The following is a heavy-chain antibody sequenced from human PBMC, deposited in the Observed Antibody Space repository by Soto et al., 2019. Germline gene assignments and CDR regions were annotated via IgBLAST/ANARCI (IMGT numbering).Heavy chain of an antibody. V-gene: IGHV3-48*02. Sequence: GSLRLSCAASGFTFSSHTMNWVRQAPGKGLEWISYITSTSSTKNYADSVKGRFTISRDNANNSLYLQMNSLRDEDTAVYYCARRITMVRGPYYYYAMDVWGKGTTVTVSS. D-gene: IGHD3-10*01. CDR1: GFTFSSHT. CDR2: ITSTSSTK. J-gene: IGHJ6*04. CDR3: ARRITMVRGPYYYYAMDV.